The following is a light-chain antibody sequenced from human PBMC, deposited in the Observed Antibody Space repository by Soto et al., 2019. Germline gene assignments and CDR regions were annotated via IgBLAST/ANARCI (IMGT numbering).Light chain of an antibody. Sequence: QSVLTRPPSVSGTPGQRVNMSCSGSSSNIGSKSVSWYQHLPQTAPKLLIYSNNQRPSGVPGRFSGSKSGTSASLAISGLQSDDETQYYCAAWDDSLNVLVFGGGTKVTVL. CDR1: SSNIGSKS. CDR2: SNN. CDR3: AAWDDSLNVLV. V-gene: IGLV1-44*01. J-gene: IGLJ2*01.